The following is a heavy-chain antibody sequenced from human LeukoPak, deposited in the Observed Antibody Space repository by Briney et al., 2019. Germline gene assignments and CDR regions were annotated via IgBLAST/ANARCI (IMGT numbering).Heavy chain of an antibody. J-gene: IGHJ4*02. CDR2: VDPEDGET. Sequence: SVKVSCKVSGYTLTELSMHLVREVPGKGDECRGGVDPEDGETIYEQKFQGRVIMIEETSTDTAYMELSSLRSEDTAVYYCATEIAAAGLYFDYWGQGTLVTVSS. V-gene: IGHV1-24*01. CDR3: ATEIAAAGLYFDY. CDR1: GYTLTELS. D-gene: IGHD6-13*01.